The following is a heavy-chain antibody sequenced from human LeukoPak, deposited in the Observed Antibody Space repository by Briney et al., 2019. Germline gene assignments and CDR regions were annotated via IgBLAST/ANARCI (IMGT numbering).Heavy chain of an antibody. CDR2: IYYSGST. CDR1: GGSISSSSYY. J-gene: IGHJ6*03. Sequence: SETLSRTCTVSGGSISSSSYYWGWIRQPPGKGLEWIGSIYYSGSTYYKPSLKSRVTISVDTSKNQLSLKLTSVTAADTAVYYCAREISQKGAHYMDVWGKGTTVTISS. D-gene: IGHD3-16*01. CDR3: AREISQKGAHYMDV. V-gene: IGHV4-39*07.